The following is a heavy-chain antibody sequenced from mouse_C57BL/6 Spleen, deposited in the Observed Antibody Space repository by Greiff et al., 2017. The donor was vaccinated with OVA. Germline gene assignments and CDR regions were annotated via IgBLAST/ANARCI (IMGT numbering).Heavy chain of an antibody. CDR3: AREKRDGGYFDY. Sequence: QVQLQQSGAELVRPGASVKLSCKASGYTFTDYYINWVKQRPGQGLEWIARIYPGSGNTYYNEKFKGKATLTAEKSSSTAYMQLSSLTSEDSAVYFCAREKRDGGYFDYWGQGTTLTVSS. V-gene: IGHV1-76*01. CDR1: GYTFTDYY. J-gene: IGHJ2*01. D-gene: IGHD1-2*01. CDR2: IYPGSGNT.